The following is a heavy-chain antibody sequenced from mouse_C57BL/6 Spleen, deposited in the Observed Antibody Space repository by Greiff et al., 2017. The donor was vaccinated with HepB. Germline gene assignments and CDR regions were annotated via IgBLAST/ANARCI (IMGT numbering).Heavy chain of an antibody. J-gene: IGHJ4*01. CDR3: ARYSARCYYAMDY. CDR2: IYPGSGST. Sequence: LQQSGAELVKPGASVKMSCKASGYTFTSYWITWVKQRPGQGLEWIGDIYPGSGSTNYNEKFKSKATLTVDTSSSTAYMQLSSLTSEDSAVYYCARYSARCYYAMDYWGQGTSVTVSS. V-gene: IGHV1-55*01. CDR1: GYTFTSYW. D-gene: IGHD2-12*01.